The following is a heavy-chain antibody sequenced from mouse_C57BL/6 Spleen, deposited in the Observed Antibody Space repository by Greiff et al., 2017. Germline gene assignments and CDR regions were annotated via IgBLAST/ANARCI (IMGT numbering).Heavy chain of an antibody. Sequence: VQLQQSGPELVKPGASVKISCKASGYTFTDYYMNWVKQSHGKSLEWIGDINPNNGGTSYNQKFKGKATLTVDTSSSTAYMELRSLTSEDSAVYYCASYPWFAYWGQGTLVTVSA. J-gene: IGHJ3*01. CDR3: ASYPWFAY. V-gene: IGHV1-26*01. CDR2: INPNNGGT. CDR1: GYTFTDYY.